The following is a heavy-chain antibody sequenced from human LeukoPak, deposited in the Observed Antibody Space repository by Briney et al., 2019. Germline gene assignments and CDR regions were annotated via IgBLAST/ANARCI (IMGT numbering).Heavy chain of an antibody. CDR2: INPSGGST. V-gene: IGHV1-46*01. CDR1: GYTFTSYY. Sequence: ASVKVSCKASGYTFTSYYMHWVRQAPGQGLEWMGIINPSGGSTSYAQKFQGRVTMTRDTSTSTVYMELSSLRSEDTAVYYCARVVLYYDSSGYYSQGWFDHWGQGTLVTVSS. J-gene: IGHJ5*02. CDR3: ARVVLYYDSSGYYSQGWFDH. D-gene: IGHD3-22*01.